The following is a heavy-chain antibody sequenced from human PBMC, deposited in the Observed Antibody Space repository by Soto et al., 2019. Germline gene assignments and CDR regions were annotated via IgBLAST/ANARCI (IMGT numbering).Heavy chain of an antibody. D-gene: IGHD3-16*02. CDR2: IDYRGTT. CDR3: ARDRSRVHYGMDV. V-gene: IGHV4-59*01. J-gene: IGHJ6*02. CDR1: GGSIGSYY. Sequence: ALETLSLTCTVSGGSIGSYYWSWVRRPPGKGLEWIGYIDYRGTTKYNPSLRSRVTMSVDTSKSRFSLRLTSVSAADTAVYYCARDRSRVHYGMDVWGLGTTVTVSS.